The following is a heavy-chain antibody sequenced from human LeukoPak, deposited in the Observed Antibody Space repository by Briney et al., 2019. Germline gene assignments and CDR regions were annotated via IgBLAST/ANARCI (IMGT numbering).Heavy chain of an antibody. Sequence: GGSLRLSCAASGFTFSSYGMHWVRQAPGKGLEWVAFIRYDGSNKYYADSVKGRFTISRDNSKNTLYLQMNSLRAEDTAVYYRAKDNLYGLWPLDYWGQGTLVTVSS. CDR1: GFTFSSYG. D-gene: IGHD5-18*01. CDR2: IRYDGSNK. CDR3: AKDNLYGLWPLDY. J-gene: IGHJ4*02. V-gene: IGHV3-30*02.